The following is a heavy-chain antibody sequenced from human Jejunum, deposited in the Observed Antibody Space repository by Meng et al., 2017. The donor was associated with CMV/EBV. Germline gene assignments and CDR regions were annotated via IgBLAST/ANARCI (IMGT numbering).Heavy chain of an antibody. Sequence: YARHWVRQAPGKGLEWVSGISWNSGNLGYADSVKGRFTSSRDNAKNSLYLQMNTLRAEDTALYYCAKDFGPSLVPAAIWSYGMDVWGQGTTVTVSS. D-gene: IGHD2-2*01. CDR2: ISWNSGNL. J-gene: IGHJ6*02. CDR1: YA. V-gene: IGHV3-9*01. CDR3: AKDFGPSLVPAAIWSYGMDV.